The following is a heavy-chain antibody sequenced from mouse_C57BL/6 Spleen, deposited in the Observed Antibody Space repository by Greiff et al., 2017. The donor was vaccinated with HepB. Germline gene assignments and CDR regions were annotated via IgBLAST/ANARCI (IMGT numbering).Heavy chain of an antibody. CDR3: VSDGTGYAMDY. CDR1: GFSFNTYA. D-gene: IGHD2-1*01. V-gene: IGHV10-1*01. CDR2: IRSKSNNYAT. J-gene: IGHJ4*01. Sequence: EVQLVESGGGLVQPKGSLKLSCAASGFSFNTYAMNWVRQAPGKGLEWVARIRSKSNNYATYYADSVKDRFTISRDDSESMLYLQMNNLKTEDTAMYYCVSDGTGYAMDYWGQGTSVTVSS.